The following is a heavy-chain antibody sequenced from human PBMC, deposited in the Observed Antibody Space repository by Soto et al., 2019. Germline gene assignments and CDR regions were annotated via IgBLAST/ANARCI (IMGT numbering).Heavy chain of an antibody. CDR2: IKPDGSEK. CDR1: GFTLTTYW. D-gene: IGHD6-19*01. CDR3: TRNPWGVAGIDY. Sequence: VGSLRLSCAASGFTLTTYWMSWVRQAPGKGLEWVANIKPDGSEKYYVDSVKGRFTISRDSANNSLYLNMNSLRAEDTAVYYCTRNPWGVAGIDYWGQGTQVTVS. J-gene: IGHJ4*02. V-gene: IGHV3-7*01.